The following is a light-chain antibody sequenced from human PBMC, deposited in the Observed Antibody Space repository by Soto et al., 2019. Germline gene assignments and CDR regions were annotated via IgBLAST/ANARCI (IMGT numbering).Light chain of an antibody. CDR2: GAS. V-gene: IGKV3-20*01. Sequence: EIVLTQSPGTLSLSPGESATLSCRASQSVDRNYLAWFQQKPGQAPRLLIYGASSRATGIPPRFSGRGSGTEFVLTISGLEPEDFAVDYCHQFASTPRTFGQGTKVESK. J-gene: IGKJ1*01. CDR1: QSVDRNY. CDR3: HQFASTPRT.